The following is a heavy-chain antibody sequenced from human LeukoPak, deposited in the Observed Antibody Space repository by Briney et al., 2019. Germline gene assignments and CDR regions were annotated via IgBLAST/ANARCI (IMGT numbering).Heavy chain of an antibody. J-gene: IGHJ6*03. CDR2: IYHSGST. CDR1: GYSINSGFY. V-gene: IGHV4-38-2*02. CDR3: ARDGPVDTAMVQNFYMDV. Sequence: PSETLSLTCAVSGYSINSGFYWGWIRQSPGNGLDWLGNIYHSGSTYYNPSLKSRVAISVDTPNNQFSLKLTSVTAADTAVYYCARDGPVDTAMVQNFYMDVWVKGTTVIVSS. D-gene: IGHD5-18*01.